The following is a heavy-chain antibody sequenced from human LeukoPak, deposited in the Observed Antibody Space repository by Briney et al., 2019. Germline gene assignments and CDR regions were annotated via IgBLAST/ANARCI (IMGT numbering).Heavy chain of an antibody. CDR2: IYYGGST. D-gene: IGHD6-13*01. J-gene: IGHJ4*02. Sequence: PSETLSLTCTVSGGSISSYYWSWIRQPPGKGLEWIGYIYYGGSTNYNPSLKSRVTISVDTSKNQFSLKLSSVTAADTAVYYCARTDSSSFRKGLDYWGQGTLVTVSS. V-gene: IGHV4-59*01. CDR3: ARTDSSSFRKGLDY. CDR1: GGSISSYY.